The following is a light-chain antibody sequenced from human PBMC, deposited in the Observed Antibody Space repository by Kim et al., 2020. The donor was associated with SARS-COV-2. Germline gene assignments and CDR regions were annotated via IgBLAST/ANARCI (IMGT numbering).Light chain of an antibody. CDR2: AAS. V-gene: IGKV1-39*01. Sequence: ASVGDRVTITCRASQTISSYLNWYQQKPGTAPKLLIYAASTLQSGVPSRFSGSGSGTDFTLTITSLQPEDFATYYCQQSYSTSQYTFGQGTKLEI. CDR3: QQSYSTSQYT. J-gene: IGKJ2*01. CDR1: QTISSY.